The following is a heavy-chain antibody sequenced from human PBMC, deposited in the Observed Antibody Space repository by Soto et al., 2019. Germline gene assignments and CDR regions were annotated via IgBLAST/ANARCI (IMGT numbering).Heavy chain of an antibody. CDR1: GGSIASTSYH. D-gene: IGHD2-2*01. V-gene: IGHV4-39*01. CDR3: ARQHYCGNSSCYGY. CDR2: MYYSGIT. Sequence: PSETQCLPWTVAGGSIASTSYHWVFICRPPGKGLEWIGIMYYSGITYYNPSLKSRVTMSRDTSKNHFSLKLTSVTAADTAVYYCARQHYCGNSSCYGYWGQGTLVTVSS. J-gene: IGHJ4*02.